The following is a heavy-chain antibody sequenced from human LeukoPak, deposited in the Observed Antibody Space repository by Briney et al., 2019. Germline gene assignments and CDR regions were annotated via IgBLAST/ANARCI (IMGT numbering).Heavy chain of an antibody. Sequence: TGGPLRLSCAASGFTFSSYSMNWVRQAQGKGLEWVSSISSSSSYIYYADSVKGRFTISRDNAKNSLYLQMNSLRAEDTAVYYCARDMVKQQLTLRAFDIWGQGTMVTVSS. CDR3: ARDMVKQQLTLRAFDI. CDR1: GFTFSSYS. V-gene: IGHV3-21*01. J-gene: IGHJ3*02. D-gene: IGHD6-13*01. CDR2: ISSSSSYI.